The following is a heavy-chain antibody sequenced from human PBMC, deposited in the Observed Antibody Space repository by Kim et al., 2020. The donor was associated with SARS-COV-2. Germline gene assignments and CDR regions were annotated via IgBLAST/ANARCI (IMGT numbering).Heavy chain of an antibody. CDR3: ARDSQKYSTGWHYLDY. D-gene: IGHD6-19*01. Sequence: GGSLRLSCGASGFSFSGYGMHWLRQAPGKGLEWVSVISYDGVNKYYADSVKGRFTISRDNSNNTLFLQLSSLRGDDTAVYYCARDSQKYSTGWHYLDYWGQGTRVTVSS. CDR1: GFSFSGYG. J-gene: IGHJ4*02. V-gene: IGHV3-30*03. CDR2: ISYDGVNK.